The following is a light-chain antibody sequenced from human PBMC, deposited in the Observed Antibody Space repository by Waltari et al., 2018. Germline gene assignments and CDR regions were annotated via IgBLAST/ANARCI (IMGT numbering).Light chain of an antibody. V-gene: IGKV3-11*01. J-gene: IGKJ4*01. CDR3: QHRGNWPALT. CDR1: QSVSTY. Sequence: EIVLTQSPATLSLSPGQRSTLSCRASQSVSTYLVWYQQKPGQPPRLLIYDASVRAPGIPARFSGSGSGTDFTLTISSLEAEEFAVYYCQHRGNWPALTFGGGTKVEIK. CDR2: DAS.